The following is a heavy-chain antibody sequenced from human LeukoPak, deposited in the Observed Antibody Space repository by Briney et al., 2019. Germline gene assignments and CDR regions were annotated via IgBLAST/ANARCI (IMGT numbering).Heavy chain of an antibody. CDR3: ARDDVDTPPFDY. V-gene: IGHV4-61*02. J-gene: IGHJ4*02. CDR2: MYTSGST. D-gene: IGHD5-18*01. CDR1: GGSISSGFFY. Sequence: SETLSLTCTVSGGSISSGFFYWSWIRQPAGKGLEWIGRMYTSGSTNYNPSLKSRVTISVDTSKNQFSLKLSSVTAADTAVYYCARDDVDTPPFDYLGQGTLVTVSS.